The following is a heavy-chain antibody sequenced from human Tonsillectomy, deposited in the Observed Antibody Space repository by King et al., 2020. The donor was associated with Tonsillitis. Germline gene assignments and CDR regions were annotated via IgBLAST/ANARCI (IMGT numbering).Heavy chain of an antibody. CDR3: ARVAPLPAALDDAFDI. Sequence: QLQESGPGLVKPSETLSLTCTVSGGSISSYYWSWIRQPPGKGLEWIGYIYYSGSTNYNPSLKSRVTISVDTSKNQFSLKLSSVTAADTAVYYCARVAPLPAALDDAFDIWGQGTMVTVSS. CDR2: IYYSGST. D-gene: IGHD2-2*01. J-gene: IGHJ3*02. V-gene: IGHV4-59*01. CDR1: GGSISSYY.